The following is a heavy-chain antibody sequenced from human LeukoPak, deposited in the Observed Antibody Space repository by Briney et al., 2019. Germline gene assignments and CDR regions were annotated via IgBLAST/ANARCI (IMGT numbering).Heavy chain of an antibody. J-gene: IGHJ4*02. CDR1: GYTFTSYG. Sequence: ASVKASCKASGYTFTSYGISWVRQAPGQGLEWMGWISAYNGNTNYAQSLQGRVTMTTDTSTSTVYMEMRSLTSDDTAVYYCARDLDQYNGRFGGFGHDFWGQGTLVTVSS. CDR3: ARDLDQYNGRFGGFGHDF. D-gene: IGHD3-10*01. CDR2: ISAYNGNT. V-gene: IGHV1-18*01.